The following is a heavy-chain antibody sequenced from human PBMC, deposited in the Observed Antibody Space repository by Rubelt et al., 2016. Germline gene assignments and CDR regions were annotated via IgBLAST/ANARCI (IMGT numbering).Heavy chain of an antibody. Sequence: QVQLQQWGAGLLKPSETLSLTCGVYGGSFSNNYWSWIRQPPGKGLEWIGEINHSGSINSNPSLKSRVTVSVDNSRRQFSLKLSSVTSADTAVYYCAAQRGKNSGYYALNFDYGGQGALVTVSS. CDR2: INHSGSI. V-gene: IGHV4-34*01. CDR3: AAQRGKNSGYYALNFDY. CDR1: GGSFSNNY. J-gene: IGHJ4*02. D-gene: IGHD3-22*01.